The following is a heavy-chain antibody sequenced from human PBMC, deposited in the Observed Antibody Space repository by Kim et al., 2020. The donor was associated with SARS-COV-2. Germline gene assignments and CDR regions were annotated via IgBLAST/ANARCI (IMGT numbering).Heavy chain of an antibody. Sequence: SETLSLTCAVYGGSFSGYYWSWIRQPPGKGLEWIGEINHSGSTNYNPSLKSRVTISVDTSKNQFSLKLSSVTAADTAVYYCARGWAPDTVQLERRRGLYNWFDPWGQGTLVTVSS. CDR2: INHSGST. V-gene: IGHV4-34*01. D-gene: IGHD1-1*01. CDR1: GGSFSGYY. J-gene: IGHJ5*02. CDR3: ARGWAPDTVQLERRRGLYNWFDP.